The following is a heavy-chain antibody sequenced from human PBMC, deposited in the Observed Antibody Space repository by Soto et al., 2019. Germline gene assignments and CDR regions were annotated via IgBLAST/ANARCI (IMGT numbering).Heavy chain of an antibody. Sequence: QLVQSGSEVKKPGSSVKVSCQASGGTFSGYVVTWVRQAPGQGLEWMGEFVPLFGTTNYAQRFSGRITIPAGKPTGPASWGWGTQGPVDRAVYTGAPPGLAFPSPPYLANWARGPRVPVPQ. V-gene: IGHV1-69*06. CDR3: APPGLAFPSPPYLAN. D-gene: IGHD2-21*01. CDR1: GGTFSGYV. J-gene: IGHJ4*02. CDR2: FVPLFGTT.